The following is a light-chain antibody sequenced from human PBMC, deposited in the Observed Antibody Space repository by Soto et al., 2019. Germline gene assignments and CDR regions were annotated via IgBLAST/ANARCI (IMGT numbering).Light chain of an antibody. CDR2: KVS. CDR1: QSLVHSDGNTY. J-gene: IGKJ1*01. Sequence: DVVMTQSPLSLPVTLGQPASISCRSSQSLVHSDGNTYLNWFQQRPGQSPRRLIYKVSNRDSGVPDRFSGSGSGTDFTLKISRVEAEDVGVYYCMQGTQWPRTFGQGTKVDIK. CDR3: MQGTQWPRT. V-gene: IGKV2-30*02.